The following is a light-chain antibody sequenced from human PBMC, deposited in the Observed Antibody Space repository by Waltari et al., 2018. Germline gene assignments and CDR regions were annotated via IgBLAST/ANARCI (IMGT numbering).Light chain of an antibody. V-gene: IGKV3-11*01. CDR2: DTS. J-gene: IGKJ4*01. Sequence: EVVLTQSPVTLSLAAGERATLSCRASESVSNYLAWYQQKPGQSPRLLIFDTSKRATGIPARFSGSGYGTDFTLTINNLEAEDFALYYCQQGSILPLTCGGGTKVEI. CDR3: QQGSILPLT. CDR1: ESVSNY.